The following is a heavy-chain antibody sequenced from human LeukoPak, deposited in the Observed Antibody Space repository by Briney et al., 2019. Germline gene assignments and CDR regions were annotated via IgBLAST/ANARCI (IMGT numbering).Heavy chain of an antibody. CDR2: LSGSGGST. Sequence: GGSLRLSCDASGFTFSTYAMSWVRQAPGEGLEWVSGLSGSGGSTWYADSVKGRFTISRDNSKNTVYLHMNSLRAEDTAVYYCANYRKPQGLDYWGQGTLVTVSS. J-gene: IGHJ4*02. D-gene: IGHD1-14*01. V-gene: IGHV3-23*01. CDR1: GFTFSTYA. CDR3: ANYRKPQGLDY.